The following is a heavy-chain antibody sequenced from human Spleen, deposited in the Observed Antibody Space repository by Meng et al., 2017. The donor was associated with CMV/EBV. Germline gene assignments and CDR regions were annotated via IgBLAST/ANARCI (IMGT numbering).Heavy chain of an antibody. Sequence: SISSGDNYWSWIRQPPGKGLEWIGYIHYSGSTDYNPSLKSRVTISVDTSKNQFSLKLSSVTAADTAVYYCARGYSNNWYPSPQEFDYWGQGTLVTVSS. J-gene: IGHJ4*02. CDR3: ARGYSNNWYPSPQEFDY. V-gene: IGHV4-30-4*08. CDR2: IHYSGST. CDR1: SISSGDNY. D-gene: IGHD6-13*01.